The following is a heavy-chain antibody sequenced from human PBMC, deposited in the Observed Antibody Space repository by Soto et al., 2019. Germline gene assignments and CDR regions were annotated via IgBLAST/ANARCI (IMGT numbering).Heavy chain of an antibody. CDR1: GGSISSGGYY. CDR2: IYYSGST. J-gene: IGHJ3*02. V-gene: IGHV4-31*03. CDR3: ARNRDDQDDAFDI. Sequence: SETLSLTCTVSGGSISSGGYYWSWIRQHPGKGLEWIGYIYYSGSTYYNPSLKSRVTISVDTSRNQFSLKLSSVTAADTAVYYCARNRDDQDDAFDIWGQGTKVTVSS.